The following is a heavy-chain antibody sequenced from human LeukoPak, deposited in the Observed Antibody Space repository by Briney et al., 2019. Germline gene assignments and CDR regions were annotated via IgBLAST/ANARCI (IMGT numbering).Heavy chain of an antibody. Sequence: ASVKVSCKASGYSFTNYAMNWVRQAPGQGLEWMGWIHPSTGNPTYAQGFTGRFVFSLDTSVSTTYLQISSLKAEDTAVYYCARAYQRLGELSLPDYWGQGTLVTVSS. J-gene: IGHJ4*02. D-gene: IGHD3-16*02. CDR2: IHPSTGNP. CDR3: ARAYQRLGELSLPDY. CDR1: GYSFTNYA. V-gene: IGHV7-4-1*02.